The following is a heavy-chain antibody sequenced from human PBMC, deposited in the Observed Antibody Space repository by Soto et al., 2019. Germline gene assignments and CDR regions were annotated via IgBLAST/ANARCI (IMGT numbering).Heavy chain of an antibody. D-gene: IGHD3-10*01. V-gene: IGHV3-30*18. CDR1: GFTFSSYG. J-gene: IGHJ6*02. CDR3: AKGKHRGARYYYGMDV. CDR2: ISYDGSNK. Sequence: QVQLVESGVGVVQPGRSLRLSCAASGFTFSSYGMHWVRQAPGKGREWVAVISYDGSNKYYADSVKGRFTISRDNSKNTLDRQMNSVRAEDTGVYYCAKGKHRGARYYYGMDVWGQGTTVTVS.